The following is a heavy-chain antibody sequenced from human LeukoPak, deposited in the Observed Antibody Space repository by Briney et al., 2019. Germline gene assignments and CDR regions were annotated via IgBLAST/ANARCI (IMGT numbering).Heavy chain of an antibody. CDR1: GYTFTSYG. CDR3: ARLDGGGDCYSSYFDY. V-gene: IGHV1-18*01. J-gene: IGHJ4*02. CDR2: ISAYNGNT. D-gene: IGHD2-21*02. Sequence: ASVKVSCKASGYTFTSYGISWVRQAPGQGLEWMGWISAYNGNTNYAQKLQGRVTMTTDTSTSTAYMELRSLRSDDTAVYYCARLDGGGDCYSSYFDYWGQGTLVTVSS.